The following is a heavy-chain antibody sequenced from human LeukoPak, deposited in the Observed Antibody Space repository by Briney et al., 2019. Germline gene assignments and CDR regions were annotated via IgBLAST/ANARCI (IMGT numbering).Heavy chain of an antibody. V-gene: IGHV4-59*01. Sequence: SETLSLTCTVSGGSISKYYWSWIRQPPGKGLEWIGYIYSSGSTDYNPSLKSRVTISVDTSKNQFSLKLSSVTAADTAVYYCAREGSTNILDYWGQGTLVTVSS. D-gene: IGHD2-2*01. CDR2: IYSSGST. J-gene: IGHJ4*02. CDR1: GGSISKYY. CDR3: AREGSTNILDY.